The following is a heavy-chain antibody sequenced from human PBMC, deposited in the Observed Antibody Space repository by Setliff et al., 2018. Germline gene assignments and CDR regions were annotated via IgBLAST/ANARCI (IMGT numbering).Heavy chain of an antibody. CDR3: SAASNYYDD. J-gene: IGHJ4*02. CDR2: IYWDDDK. CDR1: GFSLSTTGVG. V-gene: IGHV2-5*02. Sequence: SGPTLVNPTQTLTLTCTFSGFSLSTTGVGVGWIRQPPGKALECLALIYWDDDKRYSPYLKSRLTITKDTSKNQVVHTMPNMDPVDTATYYCSAASNYYDDWGQGTLVTVSS.